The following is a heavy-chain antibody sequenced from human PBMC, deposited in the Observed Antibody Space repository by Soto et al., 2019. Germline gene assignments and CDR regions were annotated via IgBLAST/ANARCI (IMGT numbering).Heavy chain of an antibody. D-gene: IGHD2-21*01. CDR1: GDTFGRNA. CDR2: IIPMFPTT. CDR3: ARDPDSGDSGY. Sequence: SVKVSWKAFGDTFGRNAIPWVRQAPGRGLEWMGGIIPMFPTTNYAQKFKGRLTINADKSTSTAYMEMSSLRSEDTAVYYCARDPDSGDSGYWAQAPLENVS. J-gene: IGHJ4*02. V-gene: IGHV1-69*06.